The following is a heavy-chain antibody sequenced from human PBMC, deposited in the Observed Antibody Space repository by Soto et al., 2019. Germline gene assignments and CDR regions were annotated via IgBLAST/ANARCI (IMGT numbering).Heavy chain of an antibody. CDR1: GGSVSSGSYY. CDR3: ATVKCTNRVCYADYYYYYGRDV. J-gene: IGHJ6*04. V-gene: IGHV4-61*01. D-gene: IGHD2-8*01. Sequence: PSETLSLTCTASGGSVSSGSYYWSWIRQPPGKGLEWIGYIYYSGSTNYNPSLKSRVSISVDTSKNQFSLKLISVTAAVPAVYYSATVKCTNRVCYADYYYYYGRDVWGKGTTGTVAS. CDR2: IYYSGST.